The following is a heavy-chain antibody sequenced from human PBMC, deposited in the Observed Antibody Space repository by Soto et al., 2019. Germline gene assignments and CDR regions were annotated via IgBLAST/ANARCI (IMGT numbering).Heavy chain of an antibody. CDR1: GFTISNYG. D-gene: IGHD2-2*01. J-gene: IGHJ6*02. CDR2: ISYDGTIT. Sequence: LRLSCAATGFTISNYGMHWVRQAPGKGLEWVAVISYDGTITYYADSVKGRFTISRDNSKNTLYLQMNSLRTEDTAVYYCATTRVGPCSSSICFSGIFDGMDVWGQGTTVTVSS. CDR3: ATTRVGPCSSSICFSGIFDGMDV. V-gene: IGHV3-30-3*01.